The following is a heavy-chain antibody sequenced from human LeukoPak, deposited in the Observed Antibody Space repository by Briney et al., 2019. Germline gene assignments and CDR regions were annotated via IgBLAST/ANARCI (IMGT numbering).Heavy chain of an antibody. CDR2: MNPNSGNT. V-gene: IGHV1-8*03. CDR1: GYTFTSYD. D-gene: IGHD6-13*01. J-gene: IGHJ5*02. Sequence: ASVKVSCKASGYTFTSYDINWVRQATGRGLEWMGWMNPNSGNTGYAQKFQGRVTITRNTSISTAYMELSSLRSEDTAVYYCARGGEQLDPNWFDPWGQGTLVTVSS. CDR3: ARGGEQLDPNWFDP.